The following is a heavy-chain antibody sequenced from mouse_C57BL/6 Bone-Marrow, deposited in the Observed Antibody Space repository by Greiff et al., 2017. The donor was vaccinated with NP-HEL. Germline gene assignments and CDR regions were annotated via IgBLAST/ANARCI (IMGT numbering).Heavy chain of an antibody. Sequence: VHLQHSGSELARPGASVKLSCKASGYTFTSYGISWVKQRTGQGLEWIGEIYPRSGNTYYNEKFKGKATLTADKSSSTAYMELRSLTSEDSAVYFCARGGFSYAMDYWGQGTSVTVSS. CDR1: GYTFTSYG. J-gene: IGHJ4*01. CDR2: IYPRSGNT. CDR3: ARGGFSYAMDY. V-gene: IGHV1-81*01.